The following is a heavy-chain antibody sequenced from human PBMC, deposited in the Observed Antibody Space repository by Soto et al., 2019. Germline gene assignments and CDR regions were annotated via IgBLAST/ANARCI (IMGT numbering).Heavy chain of an antibody. CDR1: GYSFTDYH. CDR2: INPKSGGT. J-gene: IGHJ6*02. V-gene: IGHV1-2*04. D-gene: IGHD2-8*01. Sequence: QVQLVQSGAEVKKPGASVRVSCKASGYSFTDYHIHWVRQAPGQGLEWLGRINPKSGGTSTAQKFQGWVSMTRDRSISTVYMELTRLRSDDTAVYFCARGHSTDCSIGVCSFCYNHEMDVWGQGTTVTVSS. CDR3: ARGHSTDCSIGVCSFCYNHEMDV.